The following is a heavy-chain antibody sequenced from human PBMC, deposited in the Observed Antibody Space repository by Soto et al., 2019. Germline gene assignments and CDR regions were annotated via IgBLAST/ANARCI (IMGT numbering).Heavy chain of an antibody. Sequence: GGSLRLSCTPSGFIFSDYSMNWVRQAPGKGLEWVSYITTTSSTMYYADSVKGRFTISRDNAKNSLYLQMNSLRDEDTAVYYCARDSSGRQYYGMDVWGQGTTVTVSS. V-gene: IGHV3-48*02. CDR2: ITTTSSTM. D-gene: IGHD3-22*01. CDR3: ARDSSGRQYYGMDV. CDR1: GFIFSDYS. J-gene: IGHJ6*02.